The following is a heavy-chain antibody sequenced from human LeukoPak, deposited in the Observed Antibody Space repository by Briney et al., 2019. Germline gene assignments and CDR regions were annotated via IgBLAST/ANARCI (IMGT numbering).Heavy chain of an antibody. CDR3: ARGFSGPTKKWFDP. CDR2: INPNSGGT. J-gene: IGHJ5*02. CDR1: GYSFTGYY. Sequence: GASVKVSCKGSGYSFTGYYMHWVRQAPGQGLEWMGWINPNSGGTNYTQKFQGRVTITRDTSISTAYMELSRLRSDDTAVYFCARGFSGPTKKWFDPWGQGTRVTVSS. D-gene: IGHD6-25*01. V-gene: IGHV1-2*02.